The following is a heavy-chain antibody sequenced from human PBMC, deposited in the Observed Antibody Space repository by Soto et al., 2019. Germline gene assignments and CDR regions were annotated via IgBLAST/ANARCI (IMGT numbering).Heavy chain of an antibody. D-gene: IGHD1-1*01. J-gene: IGHJ4*02. CDR1: GYTFTSYD. V-gene: IGHV1-8*01. CDR2: MNPNTGNS. CDR3: ARRAETNGWNGFGADKYYFDF. Sequence: ASVKVSCKASGYTFTSYDIYWVRQATGQGLEWMGWMNPNTGNSGYAQKFQGRVTMTSDTSISTAHMELSSLRSDDTAVYYCARRAETNGWNGFGADKYYFDFWGQGPLVTVSS.